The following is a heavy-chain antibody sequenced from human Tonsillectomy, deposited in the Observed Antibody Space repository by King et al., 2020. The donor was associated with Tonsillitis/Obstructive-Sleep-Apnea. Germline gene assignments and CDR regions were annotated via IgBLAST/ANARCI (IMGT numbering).Heavy chain of an antibody. V-gene: IGHV3-48*03. D-gene: IGHD2-15*01. J-gene: IGHJ4*02. Sequence: VQLVESGGGLVQPGGSLRLSCAASGFTFSSYEMNWVRQAPGKGLEWVSYISSSGSTIYYADSVKGRFTISRDNAKNSLYLQMNSLRAEDTAVYYCARDLGYCSGGSCYAAERGFDYWGQGTLVTVSS. CDR3: ARDLGYCSGGSCYAAERGFDY. CDR1: GFTFSSYE. CDR2: ISSSGSTI.